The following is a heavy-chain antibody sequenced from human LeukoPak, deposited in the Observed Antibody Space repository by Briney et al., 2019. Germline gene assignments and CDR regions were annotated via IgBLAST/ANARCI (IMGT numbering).Heavy chain of an antibody. CDR3: GRHAYGDSSAAFDI. D-gene: IGHD4-17*01. V-gene: IGHV4-4*02. Sequence: SETLSLTCAVSGDSISSNYCWRWVRQFPGKGLEWIGEVYRRGSTSYNPSLKSRVVISIDKSKNQYSLNLNSVTAADTAMYYCGRHAYGDSSAAFDIWGQGAMVIVSS. CDR1: GDSISSNYC. J-gene: IGHJ3*02. CDR2: VYRRGST.